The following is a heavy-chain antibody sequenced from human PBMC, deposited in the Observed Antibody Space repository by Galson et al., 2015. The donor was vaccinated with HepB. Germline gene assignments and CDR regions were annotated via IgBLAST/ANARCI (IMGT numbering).Heavy chain of an antibody. CDR2: IYYSGST. Sequence: SETLSLTCTVSGGSISSSSYYWGWIRQPPGKGLEWIGSIYYSGSTYYNPSLKSRVTISVDTSKNQFSLKLSSVTAADTAVYYCETMVRGVISQISDYWGQGTLVTVSS. D-gene: IGHD3-10*01. J-gene: IGHJ4*02. CDR1: GGSISSSSYY. V-gene: IGHV4-39*07. CDR3: ETMVRGVISQISDY.